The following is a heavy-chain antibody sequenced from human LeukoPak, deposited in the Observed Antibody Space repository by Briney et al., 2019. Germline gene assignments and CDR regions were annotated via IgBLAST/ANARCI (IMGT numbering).Heavy chain of an antibody. J-gene: IGHJ2*01. D-gene: IGHD6-13*01. CDR1: GGSISNY. Sequence: PSETLSLTCTVSGGSISNYWSWIRQPPGKGLEWIGYIYYSGSTNYKPSLKSRVTMSVDTSKNQFSLKLSSVTAADTAVYYCARVSSGWYQDWYFDLWGRGTLVTVSS. CDR3: ARVSSGWYQDWYFDL. V-gene: IGHV4-59*12. CDR2: IYYSGST.